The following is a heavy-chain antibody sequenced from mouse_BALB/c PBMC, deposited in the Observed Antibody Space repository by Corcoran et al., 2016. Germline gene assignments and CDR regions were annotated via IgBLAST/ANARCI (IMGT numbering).Heavy chain of an antibody. J-gene: IGHJ4*01. D-gene: IGHD1-1*01. Sequence: QIQLVQSGPELKKPGETVKISCKASGYTFTNYGMNWVKQAPGKGVKWMGWINTYTGEPTYADDFKGRFAFSLETSASTAYLQINNLKNEDTATYFCARWITTVGDYYAMDYWGQGTSVTVSS. CDR1: GYTFTNYG. CDR3: ARWITTVGDYYAMDY. V-gene: IGHV9-3-1*01. CDR2: INTYTGEP.